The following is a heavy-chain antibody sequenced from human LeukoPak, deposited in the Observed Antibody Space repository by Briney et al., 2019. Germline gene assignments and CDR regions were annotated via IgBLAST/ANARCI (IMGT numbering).Heavy chain of an antibody. V-gene: IGHV1-69*04. CDR2: IIPILGIA. CDR3: ARDGPGTSAFDY. J-gene: IGHJ4*02. CDR1: GGTFSSYA. D-gene: IGHD2-8*01. Sequence: SVTVSCTASGGTFSSYAISWVRQAPGQGLEWMGRIIPILGIANYAQKFQGRVTITADKSTSTAYMELSSLRSEDTAVYYCARDGPGTSAFDYWGQGTLVTVSS.